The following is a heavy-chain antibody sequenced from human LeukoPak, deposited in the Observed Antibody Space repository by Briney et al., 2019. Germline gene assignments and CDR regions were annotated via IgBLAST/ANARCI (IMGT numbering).Heavy chain of an antibody. V-gene: IGHV4-38-2*02. D-gene: IGHD3-10*01. J-gene: IGHJ4*02. CDR1: GFSIGTGYS. Sequence: PSETLSLTCSVSGFSIGTGYSWGWIRPPPGRGLEWIGTIYHRRNTYYNPSLMSRVTISLDTSKNQFSLRLTSLTAADTALYYCAREVESWFGDLLSYFDSWGQGTQVTVSS. CDR3: AREVESWFGDLLSYFDS. CDR2: IYHRRNT.